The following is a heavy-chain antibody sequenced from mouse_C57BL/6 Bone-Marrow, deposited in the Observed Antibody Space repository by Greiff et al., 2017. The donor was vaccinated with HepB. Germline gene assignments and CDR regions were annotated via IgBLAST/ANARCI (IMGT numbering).Heavy chain of an antibody. J-gene: IGHJ4*01. V-gene: IGHV10-1*01. CDR2: IRSKSNNYAT. CDR1: GFSFNTYA. CDR3: VRHDGCDGYPYYYAMDY. D-gene: IGHD2-3*01. Sequence: EVQRVESGGGLVQPKGSLKLSCAASGFSFNTYAMNWVRQAPGKGLEWVARIRSKSNNYATYYADSVKDRFTISRDDSESMLYLQMNNLKTEDTAMYYCVRHDGCDGYPYYYAMDYWGQGTSVTVSS.